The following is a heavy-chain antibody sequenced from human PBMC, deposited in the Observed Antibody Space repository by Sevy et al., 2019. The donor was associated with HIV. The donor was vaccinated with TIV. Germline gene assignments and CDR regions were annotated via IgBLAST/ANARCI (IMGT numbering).Heavy chain of an antibody. Sequence: GGSLRLSCAASGFTVSSNYMSWVRQAPGKGLVWVSRISSDGSPTNYADSVKGRFTISRDNAKNTLYLQMNSLRAEDTALYYCARGYSYGYGMDVWGQGTTVTVSS. CDR1: GFTVSSNY. D-gene: IGHD5-18*01. CDR2: ISSDGSPT. V-gene: IGHV3-74*01. CDR3: ARGYSYGYGMDV. J-gene: IGHJ6*02.